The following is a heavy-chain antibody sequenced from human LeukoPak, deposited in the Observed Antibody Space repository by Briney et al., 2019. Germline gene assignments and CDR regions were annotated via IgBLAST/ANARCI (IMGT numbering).Heavy chain of an antibody. CDR2: IYTSGST. Sequence: SETLSLTCTVSGGSISSGDYYWTWIRQPAGKGLEWIGRIYTSGSTNYNPSLKSRVTMSVDTSQNQFSLKLSSVTAADTAVYYCARDRIKLRFGEFPYYYYYYMDVWGKGTTVTISS. CDR1: GGSISSGDYY. J-gene: IGHJ6*03. CDR3: ARDRIKLRFGEFPYYYYYYMDV. D-gene: IGHD3-10*01. V-gene: IGHV4-61*02.